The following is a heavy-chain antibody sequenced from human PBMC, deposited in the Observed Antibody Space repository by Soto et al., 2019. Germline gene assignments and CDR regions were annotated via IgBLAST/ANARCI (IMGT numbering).Heavy chain of an antibody. V-gene: IGHV4-30-2*01. CDR2: IYHSGST. CDR3: ARGGLLPDY. CDR1: GGSISSGGYS. Sequence: PSETLSLTCAVSGGSISSGGYSWSWIRQPPGKGLEYIGYIYHSGSTYYNPSLKSRVTISVDRSKNQFSLKLSSVTAADTAVYYCARGGLLPDYWGQGTLVTVSS. D-gene: IGHD6-19*01. J-gene: IGHJ4*02.